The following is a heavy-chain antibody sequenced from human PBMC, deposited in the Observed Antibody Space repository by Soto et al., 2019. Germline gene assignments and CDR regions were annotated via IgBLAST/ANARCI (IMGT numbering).Heavy chain of an antibody. D-gene: IGHD4-17*01. CDR3: ARGLGYGDYDDWYVDL. CDR2: IIPIFGTA. CDR1: GGTFSSYA. Sequence: QVQLVQSGAEVKKPGSSVKVSCKASGGTFSSYAISWVRQAPGQGLEWMGGIIPIFGTANYAQKFQGRVTITXXEXTXKAYMELSSLRSEDTAVYYCARGLGYGDYDDWYVDLWGRGTLVTVSS. V-gene: IGHV1-69*05. J-gene: IGHJ2*01.